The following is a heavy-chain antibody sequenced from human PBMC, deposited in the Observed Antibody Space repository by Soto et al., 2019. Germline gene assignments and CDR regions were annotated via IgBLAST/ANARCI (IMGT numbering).Heavy chain of an antibody. CDR1: GGSFSGYY. CDR2: INHSGST. Sequence: QVQLQQWGAGLLKPSETLSLTCAVYGGSFSGYYWSWIRQPPGKGLEWIGEINHSGSTNYNPSLKSGVTISVDTSKNQFSLKLSSVTAADTAVYYCARGGITMVRGVHYYYGMDVWGQGTTVTVSS. V-gene: IGHV4-34*01. D-gene: IGHD3-10*01. CDR3: ARGGITMVRGVHYYYGMDV. J-gene: IGHJ6*02.